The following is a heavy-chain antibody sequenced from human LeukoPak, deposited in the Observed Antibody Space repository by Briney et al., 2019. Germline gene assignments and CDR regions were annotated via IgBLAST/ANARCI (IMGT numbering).Heavy chain of an antibody. V-gene: IGHV3-21*04. J-gene: IGHJ4*02. Sequence: PGGSLRLSCAASGFTFSSYSMNWVRQAPGKGLEWVSSISSSSSYIYYADSVKGRFTISRDNAKNSLYLQMNSLRAEDTAVYYCAKDHGYNWNDFDYWGQGTLVTVSS. CDR2: ISSSSSYI. CDR3: AKDHGYNWNDFDY. D-gene: IGHD1-20*01. CDR1: GFTFSSYS.